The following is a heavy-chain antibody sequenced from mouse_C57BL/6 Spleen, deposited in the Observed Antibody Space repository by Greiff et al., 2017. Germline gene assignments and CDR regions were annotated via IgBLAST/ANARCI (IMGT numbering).Heavy chain of an antibody. CDR3: ARRGITTVVEDWYFEV. V-gene: IGHV1-19*01. CDR1: GYTFTDYY. J-gene: IGHJ1*03. Sequence: EVQLQQSGPVLVKPGASVKMSCKASGYTFTDYYMNWVKQSHGKSLEWIGVINPYNGGTSYNQKFKGKATLTVDKSSSTAYMELNSLTSEDSAVYYCARRGITTVVEDWYFEVWGTGTTVTVSS. D-gene: IGHD1-1*01. CDR2: INPYNGGT.